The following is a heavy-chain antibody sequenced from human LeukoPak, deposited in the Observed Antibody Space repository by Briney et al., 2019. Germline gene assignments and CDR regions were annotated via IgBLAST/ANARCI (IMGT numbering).Heavy chain of an antibody. D-gene: IGHD3-22*01. Sequence: PGGSLRLSCAASGFTFSSYSMNWVRQAPGKGLEWVSSISSSSSYIYYADSVKGRFTISRDNAKNSLYLQMNSLRAEDTAAYYCARAPDYYDSSGYYSLLDYWGQGTLVTVSS. J-gene: IGHJ4*02. CDR1: GFTFSSYS. CDR2: ISSSSSYI. V-gene: IGHV3-21*01. CDR3: ARAPDYYDSSGYYSLLDY.